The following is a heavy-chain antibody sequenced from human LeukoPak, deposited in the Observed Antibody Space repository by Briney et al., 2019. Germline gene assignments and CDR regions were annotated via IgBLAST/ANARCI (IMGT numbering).Heavy chain of an antibody. V-gene: IGHV6-1*01. D-gene: IGHD4-17*01. Sequence: SQTLSLTCAISGDSVSSYRAAWNWIRQSPSRGLEWLGRTYYRSKWYNDYAVSVKSRITINPDTSKNQFSLQLNSVTPEDTAVYYCARDGPHDYGDYGGFDYWGQGTLVTVSS. CDR1: GDSVSSYRAA. J-gene: IGHJ4*02. CDR2: TYYRSKWYN. CDR3: ARDGPHDYGDYGGFDY.